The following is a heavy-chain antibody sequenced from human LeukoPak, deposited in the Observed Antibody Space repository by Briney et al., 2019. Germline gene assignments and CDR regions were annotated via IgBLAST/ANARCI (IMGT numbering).Heavy chain of an antibody. D-gene: IGHD6-6*01. CDR1: GVSIRSYF. Sequence: SETLSLTCAVSGVSIRSYFWSWVRQPPGKGLEWIGYIYYSGSTNYNPSLKSRVTISVDTSKSQFSLNLSSVTAADTAVYYCAREYSSSSEGIWFDPWGQGTLVTVSS. CDR2: IYYSGST. J-gene: IGHJ5*02. CDR3: AREYSSSSEGIWFDP. V-gene: IGHV4-59*01.